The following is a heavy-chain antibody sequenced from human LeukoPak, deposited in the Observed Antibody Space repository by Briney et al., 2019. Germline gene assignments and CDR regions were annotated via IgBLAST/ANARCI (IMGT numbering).Heavy chain of an antibody. V-gene: IGHV1-2*02. CDR2: INPNSGGI. Sequence: ASVKVSCKASGYMFTGYYMHWVRQAPGQGLEWMGWINPNSGGINYAQKFQGRVTMTRDTSISTAYMELSSLRSDGTAVYYCARGYCSGDCFTLFDYWGQGTLVTVSS. CDR3: ARGYCSGDCFTLFDY. CDR1: GYMFTGYY. D-gene: IGHD2-21*02. J-gene: IGHJ4*02.